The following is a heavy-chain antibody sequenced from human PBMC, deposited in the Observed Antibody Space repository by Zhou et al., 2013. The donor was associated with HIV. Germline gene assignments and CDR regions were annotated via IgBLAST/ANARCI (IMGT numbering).Heavy chain of an antibody. Sequence: QVQLVQSGAEVKKPGSSVKVSCKASGYSFTIYGISWVRQAPGQGLEWMGWISGYNGNTAHAEKFQGRVTMTTDTSTSTAYMELRSLASDDTAVYYCARAYSTSWYGGGFYYMDVWGKGTTVSVSS. CDR2: ISGYNGNT. J-gene: IGHJ6*03. CDR3: ARAYSTSWYGGGFYYMDV. D-gene: IGHD4-4*01. CDR1: GYSFTIYG. V-gene: IGHV1-18*01.